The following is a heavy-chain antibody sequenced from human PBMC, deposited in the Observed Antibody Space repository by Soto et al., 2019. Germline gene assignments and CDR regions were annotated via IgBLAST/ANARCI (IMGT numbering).Heavy chain of an antibody. Sequence: GSLRLSCAASGFTFSSYAMHWVRQAPGKELEWVAVISYDGSNKYYADSVKGRFTISRDNSKNTLYLQMDSLRAEDTAVYYCASIRDDYYDSSGKDYYFDYWGQGTLVTVSS. J-gene: IGHJ4*02. V-gene: IGHV3-30-3*01. CDR2: ISYDGSNK. CDR3: ASIRDDYYDSSGKDYYFDY. CDR1: GFTFSSYA. D-gene: IGHD3-22*01.